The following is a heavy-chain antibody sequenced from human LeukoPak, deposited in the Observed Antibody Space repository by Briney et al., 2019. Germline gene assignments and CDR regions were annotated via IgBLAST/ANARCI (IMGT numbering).Heavy chain of an antibody. D-gene: IGHD4-11*01. CDR1: GDSVSSNSAA. J-gene: IGHJ4*02. V-gene: IGHV6-1*01. CDR2: TYYRSKWYN. CDR3: ARKGTVTTPFDY. Sequence: SQTLSLTCAISGDSVSSNSAAWNWIRQSPSRGLEWLRRTYYRSKWYNDYAESVKSRITLNSDTSKNQFSLHLNSVTPEDTAVYYCARKGTVTTPFDYWGQGNLVTVSS.